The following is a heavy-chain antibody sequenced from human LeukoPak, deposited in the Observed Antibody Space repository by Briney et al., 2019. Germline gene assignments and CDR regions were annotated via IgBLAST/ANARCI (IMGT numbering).Heavy chain of an antibody. CDR2: IRSKAYGGTT. J-gene: IGHJ4*02. CDR1: GFTFGDYA. CDR3: TREGYYFDY. Sequence: GGSLRLSCTASGFTFGDYAMRWVRQAPGKGLEWVGFIRSKAYGGTTEYAASVKGRFTISRDDSKSIAYLQMNSLKTEDTAVYYCTREGYYFDYWGQGTLVTVSS. V-gene: IGHV3-49*04.